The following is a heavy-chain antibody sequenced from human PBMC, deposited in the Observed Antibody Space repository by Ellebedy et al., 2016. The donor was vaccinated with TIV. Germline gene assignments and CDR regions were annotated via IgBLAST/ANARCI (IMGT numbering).Heavy chain of an antibody. J-gene: IGHJ4*02. V-gene: IGHV3-53*01. D-gene: IGHD2-15*01. CDR2: IFTSDIT. CDR1: GFAVNSYY. Sequence: GESLKISCAASGFAVNSYYITWARQAPGKGLDWVSVIFTSDITSYADSVRGRFTISRDTYKNTVSLQMNSLRVEDTAIYYCAVVDFCWGQGTLVTVPS. CDR3: AVVDFC.